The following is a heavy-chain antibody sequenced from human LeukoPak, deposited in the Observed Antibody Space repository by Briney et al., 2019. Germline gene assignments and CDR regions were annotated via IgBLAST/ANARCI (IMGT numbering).Heavy chain of an antibody. CDR2: VRSKANSYAT. V-gene: IGHV3-73*01. Sequence: GGSLRLSCAASGFTFSGSATHWVRQASGKGLEWVGRVRSKANSYATAYAASVKGRFTISRDDSKDTACLQMNSLKTEDTAVYYCTRRGEGGTSYWGQGTLVTVSS. CDR1: GFTFSGSA. D-gene: IGHD1-1*01. CDR3: TRRGEGGTSY. J-gene: IGHJ4*02.